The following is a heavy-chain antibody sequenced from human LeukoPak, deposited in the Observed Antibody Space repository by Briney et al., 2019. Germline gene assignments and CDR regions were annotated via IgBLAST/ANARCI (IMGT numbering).Heavy chain of an antibody. D-gene: IGHD2-2*01. CDR2: IYPGDSDT. CDR3: ARRGYCSSTSCYHFDY. Sequence: GESLKISCKGSGYSFTTYWIGWVRQMPGKGLEWMGIIYPGDSDTRYSPSFQGQVTISADKSISTAYLQWSSLKASDTAMYYCARRGYCSSTSCYHFDYWGQGTLVTVSS. V-gene: IGHV5-51*01. CDR1: GYSFTTYW. J-gene: IGHJ4*02.